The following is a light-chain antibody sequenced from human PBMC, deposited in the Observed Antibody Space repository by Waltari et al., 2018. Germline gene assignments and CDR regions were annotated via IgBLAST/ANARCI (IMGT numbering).Light chain of an antibody. V-gene: IGLV3-19*01. Sequence: SSELTQDPAVSVALGQTVRITCQGDSLRTYSVSWFHQRPGEAPALVIYGKNNRPSGIPDRFSASSSGSTASLTIIGAQAEDEADYYCHSRDSSGDVLIGGGTKLTV. J-gene: IGLJ2*01. CDR2: GKN. CDR1: SLRTYS. CDR3: HSRDSSGDVL.